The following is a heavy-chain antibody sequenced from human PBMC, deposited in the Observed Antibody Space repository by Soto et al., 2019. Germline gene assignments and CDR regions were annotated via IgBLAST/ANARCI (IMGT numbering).Heavy chain of an antibody. D-gene: IGHD2-15*01. V-gene: IGHV4-30-2*01. CDR1: GGSISSGGYS. CDR2: IYHSGST. J-gene: IGHJ6*02. CDR3: ARSGACSGGSCYPVYYYYYGMDV. Sequence: PSETLSLTCAVSGGSISSGGYSWSWIRQPPGKGLEWIGYIYHSGSTYYNPSLKSRVTISVDRSKNQFSLKLSSVTAADTAVYYCARSGACSGGSCYPVYYYYYGMDVRGQGTSVTVSS.